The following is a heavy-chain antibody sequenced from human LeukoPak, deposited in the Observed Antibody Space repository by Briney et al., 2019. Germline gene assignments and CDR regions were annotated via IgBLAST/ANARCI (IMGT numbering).Heavy chain of an antibody. CDR2: INHSGST. V-gene: IGHV4-34*01. Sequence: SETLSLTYAVYGGSFSGYYWSWIRQPPGKGLEWIGEINHSGSTNYNPSLKSRVTISVDTSKNQFSLRLSSVTAADTAVYYCARRGRRANYYDSRGWFDPWGQGTLVTVSS. CDR1: GGSFSGYY. J-gene: IGHJ5*02. CDR3: ARRGRRANYYDSRGWFDP. D-gene: IGHD3-22*01.